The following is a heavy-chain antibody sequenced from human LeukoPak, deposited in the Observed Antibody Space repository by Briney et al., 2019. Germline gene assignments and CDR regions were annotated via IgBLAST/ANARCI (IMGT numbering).Heavy chain of an antibody. Sequence: GGSLRLSCAASGFIFDDYAMHWVRQAPGKGLEWVSGITWNSDTIGYADSVKGRFTISRDNAKNSLYLQMNSLRPEDTALYYCAKDIGVAATRYFDLWGRGTLVTVSS. CDR1: GFIFDDYA. J-gene: IGHJ2*01. CDR3: AKDIGVAATRYFDL. V-gene: IGHV3-9*01. CDR2: ITWNSDTI. D-gene: IGHD6-19*01.